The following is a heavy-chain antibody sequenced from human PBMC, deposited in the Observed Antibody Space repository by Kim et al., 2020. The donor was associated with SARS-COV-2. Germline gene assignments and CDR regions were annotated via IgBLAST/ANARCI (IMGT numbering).Heavy chain of an antibody. D-gene: IGHD4-17*01. V-gene: IGHV3-23*01. Sequence: YYADSVKGRFTISRDNSKNTLYLQMNSLRAEDTAVYYCATVTTVTTVVDYWGQGTLVTVSS. J-gene: IGHJ4*02. CDR3: ATVTTVTTVVDY.